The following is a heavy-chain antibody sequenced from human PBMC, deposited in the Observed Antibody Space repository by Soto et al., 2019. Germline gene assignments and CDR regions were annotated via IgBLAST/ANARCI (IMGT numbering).Heavy chain of an antibody. V-gene: IGHV4-31*03. CDR1: GGSISSGGYY. D-gene: IGHD3-3*01. CDR2: IYYSGST. Sequence: QVQLQESGPGLVKPSQTLSLTCTVSGGSISSGGYYWSWIRQHPGKGLEWIGYIYYSGSTYYNPSLKSRVTISVDTSKNQFSLKLSSVTAADTAVYYCSRDRDVDFWSGYFDVGGYYMDVWGKGTTVTVSS. J-gene: IGHJ6*03. CDR3: SRDRDVDFWSGYFDVGGYYMDV.